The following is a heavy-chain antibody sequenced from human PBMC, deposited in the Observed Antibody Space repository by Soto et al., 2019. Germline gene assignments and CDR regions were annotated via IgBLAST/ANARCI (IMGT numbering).Heavy chain of an antibody. V-gene: IGHV3-30*18. Sequence: GGSLRLSCAASGFTFSSYGMHWVRQAPGKGLEWVAVITYDGSNKYYADSVNGRFTIPRDNSKNTLYLQMNSLRAEDTAVYYCAKDRSFGVVILYYFDYWGQGTLVTVSS. J-gene: IGHJ4*02. CDR2: ITYDGSNK. CDR1: GFTFSSYG. D-gene: IGHD3-3*01. CDR3: AKDRSFGVVILYYFDY.